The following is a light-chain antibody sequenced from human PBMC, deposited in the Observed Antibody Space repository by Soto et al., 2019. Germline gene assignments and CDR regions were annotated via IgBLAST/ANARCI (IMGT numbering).Light chain of an antibody. CDR3: CSYAGSSTFVV. CDR2: GGS. Sequence: QSALTQPASVSGSPGQSITISCTRTSSDVGSYNLVSWYQQHPGKAPKLMIYGGSKRPSGVSNRFSGSKSGNTASLTISGLQAEDEADYYCCSYAGSSTFVVFGGGTKLTVL. J-gene: IGLJ2*01. V-gene: IGLV2-23*03. CDR1: SSDVGSYNL.